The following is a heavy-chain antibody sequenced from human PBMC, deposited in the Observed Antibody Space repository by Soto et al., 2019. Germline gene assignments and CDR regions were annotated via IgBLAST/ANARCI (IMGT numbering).Heavy chain of an antibody. CDR2: ISAYNGNT. Sequence: SVKVSCKASGYTFTSYGISWVRQAPGQELEWMGWISAYNGNTNYAQKLQGRVTMTTDTSTSTAYMELRSLRSDDTAVYYCARDKDYDFWSGYYSYYYYYGMDVWGQGTTVTVSS. CDR1: GYTFTSYG. V-gene: IGHV1-18*04. CDR3: ARDKDYDFWSGYYSYYYYYGMDV. D-gene: IGHD3-3*01. J-gene: IGHJ6*02.